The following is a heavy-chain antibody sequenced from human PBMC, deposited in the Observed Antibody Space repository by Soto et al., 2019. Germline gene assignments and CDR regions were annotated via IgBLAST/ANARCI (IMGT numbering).Heavy chain of an antibody. Sequence: PSETLSLTCTVSGGSISSYYWSWIRQPPGKGLEWLGCIYYSGSTNYNPSLKSRVTISVDTSKNQFSLELSSVTAADTAVYYCARGFLNTITAFDYWGQGTLVTVS. CDR3: ARGFLNTITAFDY. J-gene: IGHJ4*02. V-gene: IGHV4-59*01. CDR1: GGSISSYY. CDR2: IYYSGST. D-gene: IGHD1-1*01.